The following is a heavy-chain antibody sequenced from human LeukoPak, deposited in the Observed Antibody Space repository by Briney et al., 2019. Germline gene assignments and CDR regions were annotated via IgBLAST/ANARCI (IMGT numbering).Heavy chain of an antibody. CDR1: GGTFSSYA. CDR3: ARGSIPYCGGDCYSSY. CDR2: IIPIFGTA. D-gene: IGHD2-21*02. V-gene: IGHV1-69*05. J-gene: IGHJ4*02. Sequence: SVTVSCKASGGTFSSYAISWVRQAPGQGLEWMGGIIPIFGTANYAQKFQGRVTITTDESTSTAYMELSSLRSEDTAVYYCARGSIPYCGGDCYSSYWGQGTLDTVSS.